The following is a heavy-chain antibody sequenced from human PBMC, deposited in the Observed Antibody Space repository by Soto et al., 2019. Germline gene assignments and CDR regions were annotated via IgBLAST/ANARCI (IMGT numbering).Heavy chain of an antibody. CDR1: GGSFSGYY. J-gene: IGHJ5*02. CDR3: ATVPSIAARPSWFDP. Sequence: SETLSLTCAVYGGSFSGYYWSWIRQPPGKGLEWIGEINHSGSTNYNPSLKSRVTISVDTSKNQFSLKLSSVTAADTAVYYCATVPSIAARPSWFDPWGQGTLVTVPQ. CDR2: INHSGST. D-gene: IGHD6-6*01. V-gene: IGHV4-34*01.